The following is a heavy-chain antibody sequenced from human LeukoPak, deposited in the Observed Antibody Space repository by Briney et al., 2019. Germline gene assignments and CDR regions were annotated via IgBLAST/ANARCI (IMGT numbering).Heavy chain of an antibody. CDR2: INPSGGST. CDR3: ARDIVVVPAARYYFDY. CDR1: GYTFTSYG. Sequence: ASVKVSCKASGYTFTSYGISWVRQAPGQGLEWMGIINPSGGSTSYAQKFQGRVTMTRDTSTSTVYMEPSSLRSEDTAVYYCARDIVVVPAARYYFDYWGQGTLVTVSS. J-gene: IGHJ4*02. D-gene: IGHD2-2*01. V-gene: IGHV1-46*03.